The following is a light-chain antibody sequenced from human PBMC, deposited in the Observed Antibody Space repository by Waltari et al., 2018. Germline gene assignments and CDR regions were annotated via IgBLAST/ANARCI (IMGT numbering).Light chain of an antibody. CDR3: QNHERLPAV. CDR1: QSVGRY. J-gene: IGKJ1*01. CDR2: GAY. Sequence: IVLTQSPGTLSLSPGERATLSCRASQSVGRYLVWYQQKPGQAPRLLIYGAYSRAAGIPDRFSGSGSGTDFSLTISRLEPEDFAVYYCQNHERLPAVFGQGTKVEIK. V-gene: IGKV3-20*01.